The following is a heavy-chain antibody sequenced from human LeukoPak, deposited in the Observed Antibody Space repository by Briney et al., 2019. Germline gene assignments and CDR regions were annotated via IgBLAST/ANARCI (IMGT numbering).Heavy chain of an antibody. CDR1: GFTFSNAW. CDR3: TTGPFDYYGSASYLANGMDV. J-gene: IGHJ6*02. V-gene: IGHV3-15*01. Sequence: GGSLRLSCAASGFTFSNAWMSWVRQAPGKGLEWVGRIKSKTDGGTTDYTAPVKGRFTISRDDSKNTLYLQMNSLKTEDTAVYYCTTGPFDYYGSASYLANGMDVWGQGTTVTVSS. D-gene: IGHD3-10*01. CDR2: IKSKTDGGTT.